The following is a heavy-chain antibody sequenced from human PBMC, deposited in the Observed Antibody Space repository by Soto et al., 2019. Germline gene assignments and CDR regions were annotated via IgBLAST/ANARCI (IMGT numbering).Heavy chain of an antibody. V-gene: IGHV3-21*01. CDR2: ISSSSSYI. J-gene: IGHJ5*02. CDR1: GFTFSSYS. Sequence: GGSLRLSCAASGFTFSSYSMNWVRQAPGKGLEWVSSISSSSSYIYYADSVKGRFTISRDNAKNSLYPQMNSLRAEDTAVYYCARDREYSSSWYARLNWFDPWGQGTLVTVSS. CDR3: ARDREYSSSWYARLNWFDP. D-gene: IGHD6-13*01.